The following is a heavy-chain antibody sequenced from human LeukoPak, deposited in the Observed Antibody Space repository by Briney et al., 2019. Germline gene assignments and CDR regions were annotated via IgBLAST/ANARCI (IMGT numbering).Heavy chain of an antibody. Sequence: GGSLSVSRAASGFTFSDYYMSWIRQAPGKGLEWVSDISSTSIYTNYADSVKGRFTISRDNAKNSLYLQMNSLRAEDTAVYYCAREDGYSSSWYSDYWGQARLGSVSS. D-gene: IGHD6-13*01. CDR3: AREDGYSSSWYSDY. CDR1: GFTFSDYY. CDR2: ISSTSIYT. V-gene: IGHV3-11*05. J-gene: IGHJ4*03.